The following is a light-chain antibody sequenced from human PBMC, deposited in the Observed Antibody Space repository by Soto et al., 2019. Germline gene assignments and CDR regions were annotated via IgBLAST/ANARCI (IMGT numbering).Light chain of an antibody. CDR1: QSVSSS. Sequence: EVLMTQPPAILSVSPGEKAILSCRASQSVSSSLAWYQQKPGQAPRLLIYGTSNRATGIPARFSGSGSGTEFTLTTSRLQSEDFAVYYCQQYDNWPPWTFGQGTKVDIK. CDR2: GTS. CDR3: QQYDNWPPWT. J-gene: IGKJ1*01. V-gene: IGKV3-15*01.